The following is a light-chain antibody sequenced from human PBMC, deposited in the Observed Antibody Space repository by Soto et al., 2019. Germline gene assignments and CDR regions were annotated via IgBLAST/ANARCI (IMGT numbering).Light chain of an antibody. Sequence: DIQMTQSPSSLSASVGDRVTITCRGSQSISSYLNWYQQKPGKAPKLLIYAASSLQSGVPSRFSGSGSGTDFTLTISSLQPEDFATYYCQQSYSTPITFGQGTRLETK. CDR3: QQSYSTPIT. V-gene: IGKV1-39*01. CDR2: AAS. CDR1: QSISSY. J-gene: IGKJ5*01.